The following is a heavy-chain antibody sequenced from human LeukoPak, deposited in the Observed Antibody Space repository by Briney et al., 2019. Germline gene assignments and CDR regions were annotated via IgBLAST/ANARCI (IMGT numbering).Heavy chain of an antibody. J-gene: IGHJ6*03. D-gene: IGHD6-13*01. CDR2: IYYSGST. Sequence: SETLSLTCTVSGGSISSSSYYWGWIRQPPGKGLEWIGSIYYSGSTYYNPSLKSRVTISVDTSKNQFSLKLSSVTAADTAVYYCARGKQYSSSWLLRRDYMDVWGKGTTVTVSS. CDR1: GGSISSSSYY. V-gene: IGHV4-39*07. CDR3: ARGKQYSSSWLLRRDYMDV.